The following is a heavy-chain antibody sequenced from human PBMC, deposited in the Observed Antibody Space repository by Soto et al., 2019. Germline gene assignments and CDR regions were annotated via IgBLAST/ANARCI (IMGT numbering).Heavy chain of an antibody. CDR1: GYTLTELS. J-gene: IGHJ3*02. D-gene: IGHD5-12*01. Sequence: ASVKVSCKVSGYTLTELSMHWVRQAPGKGLEWMGGFDPEDGETIYAQKFQGRVTMTEDTSTDTAYMELSSLRSEDTAVYYCATATTWGRWLQFFAFDIWGQGTMVTVSS. CDR2: FDPEDGET. CDR3: ATATTWGRWLQFFAFDI. V-gene: IGHV1-24*01.